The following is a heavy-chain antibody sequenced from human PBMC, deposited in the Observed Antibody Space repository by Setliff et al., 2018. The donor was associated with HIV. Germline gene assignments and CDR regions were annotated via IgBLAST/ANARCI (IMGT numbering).Heavy chain of an antibody. CDR1: GFTFTTYA. Sequence: GGSLRLSCAASGFTFTTYAMHWVRQAPGKGLEWVAVISYDGSNKYYADSVKGRFTISRGNAKNTLYLQMNSLTAEDTAVYYCVRSGFLGAFDIWGLGTTVTVSS. CDR3: VRSGFLGAFDI. V-gene: IGHV3-30*04. CDR2: ISYDGSNK. D-gene: IGHD1-26*01. J-gene: IGHJ3*02.